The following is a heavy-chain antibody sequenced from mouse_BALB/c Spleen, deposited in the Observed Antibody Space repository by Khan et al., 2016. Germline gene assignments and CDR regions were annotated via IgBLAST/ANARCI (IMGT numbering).Heavy chain of an antibody. CDR3: ASGELRRGFAY. Sequence: EVELVESGGGLVKPGGSLKLSCAASGFTFSDYYMYWVRQTPEKRLEWVATISDGGSYTYYPDSVKGRFTISRDNAKNNLYLQMSSLKSEDTAMYYCASGELRRGFAYWGQGTLVTVSA. D-gene: IGHD2-4*01. J-gene: IGHJ3*01. V-gene: IGHV5-4*02. CDR1: GFTFSDYY. CDR2: ISDGGSYT.